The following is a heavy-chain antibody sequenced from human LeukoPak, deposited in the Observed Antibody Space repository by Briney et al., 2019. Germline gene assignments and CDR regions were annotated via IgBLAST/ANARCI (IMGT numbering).Heavy chain of an antibody. V-gene: IGHV3-21*01. CDR3: AREQSRPPHYYYYYYMDV. CDR1: GFTFSSYS. Sequence: GGSLRLSCAASGFTFSSYSMNWVRQAPGKGLEWVSSISSSSSYIYYADSVKGRFTISRDNAKNSLYLQMNSLRAEDTAVYYCAREQSRPPHYYYYYYMDVWGKGTTVTVSS. J-gene: IGHJ6*03. D-gene: IGHD6-19*01. CDR2: ISSSSSYI.